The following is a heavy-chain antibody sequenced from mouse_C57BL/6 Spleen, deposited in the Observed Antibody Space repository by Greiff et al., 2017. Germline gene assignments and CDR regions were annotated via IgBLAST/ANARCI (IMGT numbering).Heavy chain of an antibody. CDR2: IDPAGSDT. CDR3: ARLTYSILYYAMDY. J-gene: IGHJ4*01. V-gene: IGHV1-52*01. CDR1: GYTFTSYW. D-gene: IGHD2-5*01. Sequence: QVQLQQSGAELVRPGSSVKLSCKASGYTFTSYWMHWVKQRPIQGLEWIGNIDPAGSDTYYNEKFKDKATLTVDKSSSTAYMQLSSLTSEDSAVYYCARLTYSILYYAMDYWGQGTSVTVSS.